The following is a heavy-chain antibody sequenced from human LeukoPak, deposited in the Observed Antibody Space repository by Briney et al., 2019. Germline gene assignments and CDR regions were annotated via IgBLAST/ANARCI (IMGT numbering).Heavy chain of an antibody. D-gene: IGHD6-19*01. J-gene: IGHJ5*02. V-gene: IGHV3-33*01. Sequence: PGGSLRLSCASSGFSFRNYGLHWVRQTPGKGLEWVAGILYDASNTFYADSVMGRFTISRDNSKSTLYLQMDSLRADDTAVYYCARGLDSGWPQYDSWGQGTLVIVSS. CDR2: ILYDASNT. CDR1: GFSFRNYG. CDR3: ARGLDSGWPQYDS.